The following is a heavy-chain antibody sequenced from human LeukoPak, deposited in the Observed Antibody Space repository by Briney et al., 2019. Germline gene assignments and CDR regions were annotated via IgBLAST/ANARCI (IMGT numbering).Heavy chain of an antibody. Sequence: ASVKVSCKASGYTFTSYDINWVRQATGRGLEWMGWMNPNSGNTGYAQKFQGRVTMTRSTSISTAYMELSSLRSEDTAVYYCARAPLYGSGSYYPDPWGQGTLVTVSS. CDR2: MNPNSGNT. J-gene: IGHJ5*02. CDR3: ARAPLYGSGSYYPDP. V-gene: IGHV1-8*01. D-gene: IGHD3-10*01. CDR1: GYTFTSYD.